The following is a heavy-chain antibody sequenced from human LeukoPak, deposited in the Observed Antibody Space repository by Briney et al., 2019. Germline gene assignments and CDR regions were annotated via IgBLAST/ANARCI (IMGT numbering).Heavy chain of an antibody. Sequence: GGSLRLSCAASGFTFSDYHMNWIRQAPGKGLEWVSYISSSGSTIYYADSVKGRFTISRDNAKNSLYLQMNSLRAEDTAVYYCAQIAVVKNAFDIWGQGTMVTVSS. CDR3: AQIAVVKNAFDI. D-gene: IGHD4-23*01. V-gene: IGHV3-11*01. CDR1: GFTFSDYH. CDR2: ISSSGSTI. J-gene: IGHJ3*02.